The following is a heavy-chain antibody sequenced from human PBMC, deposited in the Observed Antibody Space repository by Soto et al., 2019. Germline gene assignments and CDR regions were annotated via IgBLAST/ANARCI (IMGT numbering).Heavy chain of an antibody. CDR2: MNPNSGNT. CDR3: ASFPSGYGDCFDY. CDR1: GYTFTSYD. D-gene: IGHD5-12*01. Sequence: ASVKVSCKASGYTFTSYDINWVRQATGQGLEWMGWMNPNSGNTGYAQKFQDRVTMTRNHSISTAYMELSSLRSEDTAVYYCASFPSGYGDCFDYWGQGTLVTVSS. V-gene: IGHV1-8*01. J-gene: IGHJ4*02.